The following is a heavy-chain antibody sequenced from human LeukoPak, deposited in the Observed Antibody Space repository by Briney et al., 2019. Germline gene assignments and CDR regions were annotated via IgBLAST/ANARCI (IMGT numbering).Heavy chain of an antibody. Sequence: GGSLGLSCAASGFTFDDYAMHWVRQAPGKGLEWVSLISADGGSTYYADSVRGRFTISRDNSKNSLYLQMNSLRTEDTAVYYCATAGLFGELHGYWGQGTLVTVSS. CDR1: GFTFDDYA. V-gene: IGHV3-43*02. CDR2: ISADGGST. D-gene: IGHD3-10*02. CDR3: ATAGLFGELHGY. J-gene: IGHJ4*02.